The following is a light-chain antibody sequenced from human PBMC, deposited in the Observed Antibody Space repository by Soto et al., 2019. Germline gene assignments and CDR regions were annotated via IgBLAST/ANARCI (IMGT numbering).Light chain of an antibody. CDR1: QSVSSN. V-gene: IGKV3-11*01. J-gene: IGKJ1*01. CDR3: QQRSNWPRT. CDR2: GAS. Sequence: EIVMTQSPATLSVSPGERATLSCRASQSVSSNLAWYQQKPGQAPRLLIYGASSRATGIPDRFSGSGSGTDFTLTISSLEPEDFAAYYCQQRSNWPRTFGQGTKVDIK.